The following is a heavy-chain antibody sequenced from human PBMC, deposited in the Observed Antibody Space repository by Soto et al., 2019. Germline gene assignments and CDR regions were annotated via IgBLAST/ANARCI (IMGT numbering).Heavy chain of an antibody. CDR2: THYSGNT. Sequence: QVQLQESGPGLVKPSETLSLTCTVSGGSISSYYWDWIRQPPGKGLEWIGSTHYSGNTNYHPSLKGRVTISLDTSRNQFSLNLSAVTAADTAVYYCARHTWTIRAGFDYWGQGALVTVSS. D-gene: IGHD3-3*02. CDR1: GGSISSYY. J-gene: IGHJ4*02. CDR3: ARHTWTIRAGFDY. V-gene: IGHV4-59*12.